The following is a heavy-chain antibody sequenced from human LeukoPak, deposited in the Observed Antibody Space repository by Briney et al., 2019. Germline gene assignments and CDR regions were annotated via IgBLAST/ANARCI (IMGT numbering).Heavy chain of an antibody. D-gene: IGHD3-22*01. J-gene: IGHJ4*02. CDR1: GFTVSSNY. V-gene: IGHV3-53*01. CDR2: IYSGGST. CDR3: AIDPKDGTSGYYYFDY. Sequence: GGSLRLSCAASGFTVSSNYMSWVRQAPGKGLEWVSIIYSGGSTFYADSVKGRFTISRDNSKNTLYLQMNSLRAEDTAVYYCAIDPKDGTSGYYYFDYWGKGTLVTVSS.